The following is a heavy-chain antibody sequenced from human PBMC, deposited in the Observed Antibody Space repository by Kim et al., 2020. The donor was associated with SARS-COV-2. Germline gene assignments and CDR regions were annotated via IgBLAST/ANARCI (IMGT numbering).Heavy chain of an antibody. D-gene: IGHD6-6*01. Sequence: GGSLRLSCAASGFTFSSYGMHWVRQAPGKGLEWVAVISYDGSNKYYADSVKGRFTISRDNSKNTLYLQMNSLRAEDTAVYYCAKVSRYYSSSYYFDYWG. J-gene: IGHJ4*01. CDR2: ISYDGSNK. CDR1: GFTFSSYG. V-gene: IGHV3-30*18. CDR3: AKVSRYYSSSYYFDY.